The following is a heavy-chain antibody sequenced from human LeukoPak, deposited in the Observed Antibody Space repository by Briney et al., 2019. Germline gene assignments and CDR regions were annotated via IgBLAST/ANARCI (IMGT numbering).Heavy chain of an antibody. CDR1: GGSFSGYY. J-gene: IGHJ5*02. Sequence: SETLSLTCAVYGGSFSGYYWSWIRQPAGKGLEWIGRIYTSGSTNYNPSLKSRVTMSVDTSKNQFSLKLSSVTAADTAVYYCARGKNWNYDWFDPWGQGTLVTVSS. CDR2: IYTSGST. CDR3: ARGKNWNYDWFDP. D-gene: IGHD1-7*01. V-gene: IGHV4-59*10.